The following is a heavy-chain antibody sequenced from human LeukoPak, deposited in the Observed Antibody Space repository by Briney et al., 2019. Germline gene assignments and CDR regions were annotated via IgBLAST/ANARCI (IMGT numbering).Heavy chain of an antibody. D-gene: IGHD3-10*01. CDR3: ARAAGYSESYYYYYYMDV. J-gene: IGHJ6*03. CDR2: INPNSGGT. Sequence: ASVKVSCKASGYTFTGYYMHWVRQAPGQGLEWMGWINPNSGGTNYAQKFQGRVTMTRDTSISTAYMELSRLRSDDTAVYYCARAAGYSESYYYYYYMDVWGKGTTVTVSS. V-gene: IGHV1-2*02. CDR1: GYTFTGYY.